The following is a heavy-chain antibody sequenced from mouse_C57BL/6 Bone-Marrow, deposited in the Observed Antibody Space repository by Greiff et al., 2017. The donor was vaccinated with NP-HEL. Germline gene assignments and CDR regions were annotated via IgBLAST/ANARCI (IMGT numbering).Heavy chain of an antibody. Sequence: QVQLQQSGAELARPGASVKMSCKASGYTFTSYTMHWVKQRPGQGLEWIGYINPSSGYTKYNQKFKDKATLTADKSYSTAYMQLSSLTSEDSAVYYCARGGYSHFDYWGQGTTLTVSS. CDR1: GYTFTSYT. CDR2: INPSSGYT. CDR3: ARGGYSHFDY. D-gene: IGHD2-3*01. V-gene: IGHV1-4*01. J-gene: IGHJ2*01.